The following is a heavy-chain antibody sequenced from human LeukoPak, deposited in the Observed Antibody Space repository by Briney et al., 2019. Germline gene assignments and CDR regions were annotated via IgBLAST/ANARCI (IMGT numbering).Heavy chain of an antibody. Sequence: SETLSLTCTVSGGSISSYYWSWIRQPAGKGLEWIGRIYTSGSTNYNPSLKSRVTMSVDTSKNQFSLKLSSVTAADTAVYYCARGYRYCSSTSCYAHRYFDLWGRGTLVTVSS. J-gene: IGHJ2*01. CDR1: GGSISSYY. V-gene: IGHV4-4*07. D-gene: IGHD2-2*01. CDR2: IYTSGST. CDR3: ARGYRYCSSTSCYAHRYFDL.